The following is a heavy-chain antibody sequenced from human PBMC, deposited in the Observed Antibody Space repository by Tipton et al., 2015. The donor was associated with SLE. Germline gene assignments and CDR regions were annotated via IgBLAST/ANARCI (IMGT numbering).Heavy chain of an antibody. CDR1: EFRFSSYN. J-gene: IGHJ4*02. CDR2: ISRMSTEI. D-gene: IGHD3-10*01. V-gene: IGHV3-21*03. CDR3: VPRGGQDY. Sequence: SLRLSCVASEFRFSSYNMNWVRQAPGKGLEWVSSISRMSTEIYYRESVRGRFTVSRDNAKNSLYLQMNSLRVEDTAVYYCVPRGGQDYWGQGTMVTVSS.